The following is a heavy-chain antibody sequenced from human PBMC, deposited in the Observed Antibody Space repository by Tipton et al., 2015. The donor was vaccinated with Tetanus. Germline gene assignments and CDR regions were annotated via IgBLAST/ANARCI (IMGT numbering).Heavy chain of an antibody. Sequence: LRLSCTVSGGSISSGDYYWSWIRQPPGKGLEWIGYIYYSGSTYYNPSLKSRVTISVDTSKNQFSLKLSSVTAADTAVYYCARHDSSGYYGLFDYWGQGTLVTVSP. CDR2: IYYSGST. CDR3: ARHDSSGYYGLFDY. J-gene: IGHJ4*02. CDR1: GGSISSGDYY. D-gene: IGHD3-22*01. V-gene: IGHV4-30-4*01.